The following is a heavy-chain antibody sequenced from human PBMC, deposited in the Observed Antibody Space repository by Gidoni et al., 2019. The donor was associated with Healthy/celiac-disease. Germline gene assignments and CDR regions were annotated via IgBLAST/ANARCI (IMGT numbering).Heavy chain of an antibody. Sequence: QVQLQQWGAGLLKPSETLSLTCAVYGGSFSGYYWSWIRQPPGKGLEWIGEINHSGSTNYNPSLKSRVTISVDTSKNQFSLKLSSVTAADTAVYYCARGGRQNWNEVFPRRQRGWFDPWGQGTLVTVSS. CDR2: INHSGST. CDR3: ARGGRQNWNEVFPRRQRGWFDP. D-gene: IGHD1-1*01. J-gene: IGHJ5*02. V-gene: IGHV4-34*01. CDR1: GGSFSGYY.